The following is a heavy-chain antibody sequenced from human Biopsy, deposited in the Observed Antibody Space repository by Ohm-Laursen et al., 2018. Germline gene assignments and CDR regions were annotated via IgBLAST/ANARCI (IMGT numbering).Heavy chain of an antibody. CDR1: GGSVSSGGFY. V-gene: IGHV4-31*01. Sequence: TLSLTCTVSGGSVSSGGFYWSWSRQHPGKGLEWIGHIYYSGTTYYNLSLKSLVTISVDTSKNQFSLKLNSVTAADTAVYYCARRPYGGTRYWYFDLWGRGTLVTVSS. J-gene: IGHJ2*01. CDR2: IYYSGTT. D-gene: IGHD4-23*01. CDR3: ARRPYGGTRYWYFDL.